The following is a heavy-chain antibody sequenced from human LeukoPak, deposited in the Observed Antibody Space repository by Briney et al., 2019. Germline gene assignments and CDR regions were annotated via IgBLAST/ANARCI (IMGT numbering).Heavy chain of an antibody. V-gene: IGHV3-21*01. Sequence: GGSLRLSCAASGFTFSGYGIHWVRQAPGKGLEWVSSISSSSSYIYYADSVKGRFTISRDNAKNSLYLQMNSLRDEDTAVYYCARGRFDFDYWGQGTLVTVSS. CDR3: ARGRFDFDY. D-gene: IGHD3-16*01. CDR2: ISSSSSYI. J-gene: IGHJ4*02. CDR1: GFTFSGYG.